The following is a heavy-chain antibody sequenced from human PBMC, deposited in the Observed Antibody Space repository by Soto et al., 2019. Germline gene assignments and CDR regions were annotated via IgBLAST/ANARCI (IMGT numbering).Heavy chain of an antibody. CDR2: ISWNSGSI. J-gene: IGHJ3*02. Sequence: GGSLRLSCAASGFTFYAYAMHWVRQAPGKGLEWVSGISWNSGSIGYADSVKGRFTISRDNAKNSLYLQMNSLRAEDTALYYCAKDMGSGRYCSGGSCYSSFKAFDIWGQGTMVTVSS. V-gene: IGHV3-9*01. D-gene: IGHD2-15*01. CDR3: AKDMGSGRYCSGGSCYSSFKAFDI. CDR1: GFTFYAYA.